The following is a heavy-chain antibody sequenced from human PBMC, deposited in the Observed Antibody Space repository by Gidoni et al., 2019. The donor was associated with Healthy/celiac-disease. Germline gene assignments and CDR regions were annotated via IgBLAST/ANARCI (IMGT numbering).Heavy chain of an antibody. J-gene: IGHJ4*02. Sequence: QVQLQQWGAGLLKPSETLSITCAVYGGSFSGYYWSWIRQPPGKGLQWIGEINHSGSTNYNPSLKSRVTISVDTSKNQFSLKLSSVTAADTAVYYCARGRPRRDGYNRYYFDYWGQGTLVTVSS. CDR3: ARGRPRRDGYNRYYFDY. D-gene: IGHD5-12*01. V-gene: IGHV4-34*01. CDR2: INHSGST. CDR1: GGSFSGYY.